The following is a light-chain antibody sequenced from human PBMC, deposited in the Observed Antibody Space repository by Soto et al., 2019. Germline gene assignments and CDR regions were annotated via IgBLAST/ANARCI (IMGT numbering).Light chain of an antibody. Sequence: QSVLTQPASVSGSPGQSITISCTGTSSDVGGYNYVSWYQQRPGKAPKLLIYEVRDRPSGVSSRFSGSKSGNTASLTISGLQAEDEGDYYCSSHTSLATHVLFGGGTKLTVL. V-gene: IGLV2-14*01. J-gene: IGLJ2*01. CDR3: SSHTSLATHVL. CDR2: EVR. CDR1: SSDVGGYNY.